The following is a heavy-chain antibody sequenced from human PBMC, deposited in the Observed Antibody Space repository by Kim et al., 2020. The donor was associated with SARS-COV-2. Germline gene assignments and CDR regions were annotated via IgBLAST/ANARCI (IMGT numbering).Heavy chain of an antibody. CDR3: ARPQHGGNSVHAFDI. J-gene: IGHJ3*02. CDR2: IYPGDSDT. CDR1: GYSFTSYW. D-gene: IGHD2-21*02. V-gene: IGHV5-51*01. Sequence: GESLKISCKGSGYSFTSYWIGWVRQMPGKGLEWMGIIYPGDSDTRYSPSFQGQVTISADKSISTAYLQWSSLKASDTAMYYCARPQHGGNSVHAFDIWGQGTMVTVSS.